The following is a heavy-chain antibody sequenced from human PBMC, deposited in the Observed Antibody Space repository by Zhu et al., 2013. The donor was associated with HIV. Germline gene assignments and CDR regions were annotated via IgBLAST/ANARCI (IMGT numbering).Heavy chain of an antibody. CDR3: ARVRISPASFDL. D-gene: IGHD3-10*01. CDR1: GYTFNNYG. Sequence: QVQLMQSGAEVKKPGASVKVSCKASGYTFNNYGITWVRQAPGQGLEWMGWIRSSPANTKYAQKFQGRVIMTTDTSTRAAYLELGXLRSDDSAVLLCARVRISPASFDLWGQGTSGHRLF. CDR2: IRSSPANT. J-gene: IGHJ3*01. V-gene: IGHV1-18*01.